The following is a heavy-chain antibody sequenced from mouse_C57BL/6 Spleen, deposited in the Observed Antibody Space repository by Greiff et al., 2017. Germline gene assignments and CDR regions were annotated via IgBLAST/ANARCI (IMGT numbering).Heavy chain of an antibody. V-gene: IGHV1-52*01. Sequence: VQLQQPGAELVRPGSSVKLSCKASGYTFTSYWMYWVKQRPIQGLEWIGNIDPSDSETHYNQKFKDKATLTVDKSSSTAYMQLSSLTSEDSAVYYCARSGYYGSVDYWGEGTTLPVSS. CDR2: IDPSDSET. D-gene: IGHD2-2*01. J-gene: IGHJ2*01. CDR3: ARSGYYGSVDY. CDR1: GYTFTSYW.